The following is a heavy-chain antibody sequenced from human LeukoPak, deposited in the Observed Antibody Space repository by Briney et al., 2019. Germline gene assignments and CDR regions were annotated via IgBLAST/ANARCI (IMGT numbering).Heavy chain of an antibody. J-gene: IGHJ4*02. Sequence: GGSLRLSCAASGFTCSSYAMIWVRQAPGKALEGGSAISGRGCNTYHEDGVKGRFTISRDNSKTTLYLQMNSLRDEDTAVYYCEKASPSSYSYDILPGYLSAFDYWGQGTLVTVSS. V-gene: IGHV3-23*01. D-gene: IGHD3-9*01. CDR1: GFTCSSYA. CDR2: ISGRGCNT. CDR3: EKASPSSYSYDILPGYLSAFDY.